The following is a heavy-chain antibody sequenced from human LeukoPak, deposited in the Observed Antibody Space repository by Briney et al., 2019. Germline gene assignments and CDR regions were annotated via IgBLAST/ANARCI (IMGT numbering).Heavy chain of an antibody. J-gene: IGHJ4*02. Sequence: SETLSLTCAVSGGSFSGYYWSWVRQRPGKGLGWMDEINHSGRPNQTPSLKTRVNISVHAYKKQFSLKLSSVPAADRAVYYCASAPYYDPKPNVYWSGGSLITVSS. CDR1: GGSFSGYY. V-gene: IGHV4-34*01. CDR3: ASAPYYDPKPNVY. CDR2: INHSGRP. D-gene: IGHD3-3*01.